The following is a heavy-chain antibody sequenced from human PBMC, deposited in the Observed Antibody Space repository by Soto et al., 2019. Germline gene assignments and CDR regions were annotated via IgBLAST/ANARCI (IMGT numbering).Heavy chain of an antibody. CDR3: AKATATGGGAFEI. CDR1: GFTCSSYD. V-gene: IGHV3-23*01. D-gene: IGHD2-8*02. Sequence: GGSLRLSCAVSGFTCSSYDMIWVRQAPGKGLEWVSTILVGGSTHYEDSVKGRFTISRDTSKNTVYLQMNSLTAGDTAVYYCAKATATGGGAFEIYGQGTMVTVSS. J-gene: IGHJ3*02. CDR2: ILVGGST.